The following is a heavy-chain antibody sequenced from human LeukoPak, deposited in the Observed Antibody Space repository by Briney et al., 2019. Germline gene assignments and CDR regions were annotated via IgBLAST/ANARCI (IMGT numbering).Heavy chain of an antibody. Sequence: ASVKVSCRASGYTFTGYYMHWVRQAPGHGLEWMGRINPNSGGTISAQKFAGRVTMTRDTSIRTAYMELSRLTSDDTAVYYCAKDVRRLGIASSGFDYWGQGSLVTVSS. CDR3: AKDVRRLGIASSGFDY. CDR1: GYTFTGYY. J-gene: IGHJ4*02. D-gene: IGHD6-13*01. CDR2: INPNSGGT. V-gene: IGHV1-2*06.